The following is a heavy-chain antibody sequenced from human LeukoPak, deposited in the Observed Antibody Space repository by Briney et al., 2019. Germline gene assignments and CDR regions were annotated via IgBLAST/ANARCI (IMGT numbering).Heavy chain of an antibody. CDR1: GFTFSSYA. CDR2: ISGNGGNI. V-gene: IGHV3-23*01. Sequence: PGGSLRLSCAASGFTFSSYAMSWVRQAPGKGLEWVSTISGNGGNIYYADSVKGRFTISRDNSKNTLYLQVNSLRAEDTAVYYCANSKYSSGSHFDYWGQGTLVTVSS. J-gene: IGHJ4*02. CDR3: ANSKYSSGSHFDY. D-gene: IGHD6-19*01.